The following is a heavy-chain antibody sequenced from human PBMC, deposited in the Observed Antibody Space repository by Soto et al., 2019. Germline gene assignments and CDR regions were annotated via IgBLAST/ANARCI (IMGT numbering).Heavy chain of an antibody. D-gene: IGHD3-9*01. J-gene: IGHJ6*02. CDR3: ARAEQPYYDILTGYALHYYGMDV. CDR1: GLTFGSRA. Sequence: EVQLLESGGDLIQPGGSLRLSCVASGLTFGSRAMSWVRQSPGEGLEWVSTITDTGGDAKYADSVRGRFAISRDNSKNTLYLQMNSLRAEDTAVYYCARAEQPYYDILTGYALHYYGMDVWGQGTTVTVSS. CDR2: ITDTGGDA. V-gene: IGHV3-23*01.